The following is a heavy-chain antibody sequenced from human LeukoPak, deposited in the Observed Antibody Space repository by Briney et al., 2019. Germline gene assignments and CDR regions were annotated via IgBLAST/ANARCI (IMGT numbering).Heavy chain of an antibody. J-gene: IGHJ4*02. Sequence: SVKVSRKASGGTFSSYSFTWVRQAPGQGLEWVGRINPMFNTANYAQDFQGRVTITADKSTSTAYMELITLRSEDTAVYYCAREAKTSNWNSEPYLDYWGQGTLITVSS. D-gene: IGHD1-20*01. V-gene: IGHV1-69*08. CDR3: AREAKTSNWNSEPYLDY. CDR1: GGTFSSYS. CDR2: INPMFNTA.